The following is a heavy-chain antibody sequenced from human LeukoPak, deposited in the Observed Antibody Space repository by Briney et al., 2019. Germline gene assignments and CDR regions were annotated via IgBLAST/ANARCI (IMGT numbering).Heavy chain of an antibody. CDR1: GFSISSGDYY. V-gene: IGHV4-30-4*01. D-gene: IGHD3-10*01. CDR3: ARAPWDYGSGSYSVQFDY. CDR2: MYYSGST. J-gene: IGHJ4*02. Sequence: PSETLSLTCTVSGFSISSGDYYWRWVRQPPGEGLEWIGYMYYSGSTYYNPSLKSRVTISLHTSKNQFYLKLSSVTAADTAVYYCARAPWDYGSGSYSVQFDYWGQGTLVTVSS.